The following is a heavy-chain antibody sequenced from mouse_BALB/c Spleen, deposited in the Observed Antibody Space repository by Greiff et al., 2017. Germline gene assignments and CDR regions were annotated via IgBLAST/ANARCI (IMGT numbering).Heavy chain of an antibody. Sequence: VESGGGLVKPGGSLKLSCAASGFTFSSYAMSWVRQSPEKRLEWVAEISSGGSYTYYPDTVTGRFTISRDNAKNTLYLEMSSLRSEDTAMYYCARDTYGYVWFAYWGQGTLVTVSA. J-gene: IGHJ3*01. CDR2: ISSGGSYT. V-gene: IGHV5-9-4*01. CDR1: GFTFSSYA. CDR3: ARDTYGYVWFAY. D-gene: IGHD1-2*01.